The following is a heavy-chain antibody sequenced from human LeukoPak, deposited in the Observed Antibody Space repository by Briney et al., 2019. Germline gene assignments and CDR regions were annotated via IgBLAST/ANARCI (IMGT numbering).Heavy chain of an antibody. J-gene: IGHJ4*02. CDR2: IYHSGST. D-gene: IGHD2-15*01. Sequence: PSQTLSLTCTVSGGSISSGDYYWSWIRQPPGKGLEWIGEIYHSGSTNYNPSLKSRVTISVDKSKNQFSLKLSSVTAADTAVYYCARVMIDCSGGSCYSGDFDYWGQGTLVTVSS. CDR1: GGSISSGDYY. CDR3: ARVMIDCSGGSCYSGDFDY. V-gene: IGHV4-30-4*01.